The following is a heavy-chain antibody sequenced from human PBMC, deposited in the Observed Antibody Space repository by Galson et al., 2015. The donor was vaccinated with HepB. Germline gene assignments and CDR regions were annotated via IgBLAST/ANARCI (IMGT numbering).Heavy chain of an antibody. CDR2: ISAYNGNT. J-gene: IGHJ4*02. D-gene: IGHD1-26*01. Sequence: SVKVSCKASGYTFTNYGISWVRQAPGQGLEWMGWISAYNGNTKYAQKVQGRVTMTTDTSTSTAYMELRSLRGEDTAVYYCARGTHYANGGEACDYWGQGTLVTVSS. V-gene: IGHV1-18*01. CDR1: GYTFTNYG. CDR3: ARGTHYANGGEACDY.